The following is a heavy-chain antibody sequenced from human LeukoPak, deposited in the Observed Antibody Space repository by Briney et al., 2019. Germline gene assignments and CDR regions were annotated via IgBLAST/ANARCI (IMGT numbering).Heavy chain of an antibody. CDR2: ISSSGRTI. CDR3: ARPDCSSTSCYEFDS. J-gene: IGHJ4*02. V-gene: IGHV3-11*04. Sequence: GGSLRFSCAASGFTFSDYYMSWVRQAPGKGLEWVSHISSSGRTIYYADSVKGRFTISRDNAKNSLYLQMNSLRAEDTAVYYCARPDCSSTSCYEFDSWGQVTLVTVSS. CDR1: GFTFSDYY. D-gene: IGHD2-2*01.